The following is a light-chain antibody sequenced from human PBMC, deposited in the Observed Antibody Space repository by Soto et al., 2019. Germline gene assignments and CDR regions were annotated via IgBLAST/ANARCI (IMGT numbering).Light chain of an antibody. Sequence: EIVLTQSPGTLSLSPGERATLSCRASQNVNSNFLAWYQQKPGQGPRLLIYGTSGRATGIPDRFSGSGSGTDFTLNISRLEPEDCAVYYCQHYGSSLIFSFGPGTKVESK. J-gene: IGKJ3*01. CDR1: QNVNSNF. CDR2: GTS. CDR3: QHYGSSLIFS. V-gene: IGKV3-20*01.